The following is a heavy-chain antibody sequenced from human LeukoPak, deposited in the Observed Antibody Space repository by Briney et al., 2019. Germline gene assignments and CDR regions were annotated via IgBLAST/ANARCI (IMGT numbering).Heavy chain of an antibody. V-gene: IGHV3-7*01. J-gene: IGHJ4*02. D-gene: IGHD7-27*01. CDR3: ARDYTGGWNDF. CDR2: INQDGSEK. Sequence: PGGSLRLSCAASGFTFRSYWINWVRQAPGKGLEWVANINQDGSEKYYVDSVRGRFTISRDNARNSLYLQMNNLRADDTAVYYCARDYTGGWNDFWGQGTLVTVSS. CDR1: GFTFRSYW.